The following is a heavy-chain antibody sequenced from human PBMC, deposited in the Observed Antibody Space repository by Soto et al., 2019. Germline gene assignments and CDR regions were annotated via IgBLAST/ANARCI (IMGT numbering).Heavy chain of an antibody. J-gene: IGHJ5*02. D-gene: IGHD1-1*01. Sequence: QVQLVQSGAEVKKPGASVRVSCQASGYSFNTYAIHWVRQAPGQGLEWMGWINTANGNTEYSQKFQGRVTFTRDTSANTAYMDLSSLRSEDTATYYCARRYKSAGWFDPWGQGTLVTVSS. V-gene: IGHV1-3*04. CDR2: INTANGNT. CDR3: ARRYKSAGWFDP. CDR1: GYSFNTYA.